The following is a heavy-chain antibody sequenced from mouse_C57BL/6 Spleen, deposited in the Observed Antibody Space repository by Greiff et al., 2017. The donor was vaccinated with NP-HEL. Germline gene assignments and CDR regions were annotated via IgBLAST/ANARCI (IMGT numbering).Heavy chain of an antibody. V-gene: IGHV1-82*01. D-gene: IGHD6-1*01. J-gene: IGHJ4*01. CDR1: GYAFSSSW. Sequence: QVQLQQSGPELVKPGASVKISCKASGYAFSSSWMNWVKQRPGKGLEWIGRIYPGDGDTNYNGKFKGKATLTADKSSSTAYMQLSSLTSEDSAVYFCARGECKGAMDYWGQGTSVTVSS. CDR3: ARGECKGAMDY. CDR2: IYPGDGDT.